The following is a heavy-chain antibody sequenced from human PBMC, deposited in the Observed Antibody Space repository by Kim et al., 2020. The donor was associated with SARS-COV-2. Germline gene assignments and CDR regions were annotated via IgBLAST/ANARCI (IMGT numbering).Heavy chain of an antibody. V-gene: IGHV4-39*07. CDR1: GGSISSSSYY. Sequence: SETLSLTCTVSGGSISSSSYYWGWIRQPPGKGLEWIGSIYYSGSTYYNPSLKSRVTISVDTSKNQFSLKLSSVTAADTAVYYCARCIGGSGYYSNWFDPWGQGTLVTVSS. CDR2: IYYSGST. D-gene: IGHD3-22*01. CDR3: ARCIGGSGYYSNWFDP. J-gene: IGHJ5*02.